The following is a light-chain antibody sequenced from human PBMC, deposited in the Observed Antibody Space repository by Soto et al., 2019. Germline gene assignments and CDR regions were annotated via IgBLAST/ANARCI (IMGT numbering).Light chain of an antibody. J-gene: IGKJ1*01. V-gene: IGKV1-8*01. CDR2: AAS. CDR3: QHYYNYPWT. CDR1: QDIHNY. Sequence: SASTGDRATITCRASQDIHNYLAWYQQVPGKAPKLLLYAASILQTGVPSRFSGSGSGTDFTLTIDGLQSEDFATYFCQHYYNYPWTFGQGTTVE.